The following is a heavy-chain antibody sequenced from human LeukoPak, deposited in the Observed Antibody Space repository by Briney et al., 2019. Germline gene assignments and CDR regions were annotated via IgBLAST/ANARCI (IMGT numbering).Heavy chain of an antibody. CDR2: IYHSGST. Sequence: SETLSLTCAVSGYSISSGYYWGWIRQPPGKGLEWIGSIYHSGSTYYNPSLKSQVTISVDTSKNQFSLKLSSVTAADTAVYYCARDGGYSGSYYLDYWGQGTLVTVSS. J-gene: IGHJ4*02. CDR1: GYSISSGYY. CDR3: ARDGGYSGSYYLDY. V-gene: IGHV4-38-2*02. D-gene: IGHD1-26*01.